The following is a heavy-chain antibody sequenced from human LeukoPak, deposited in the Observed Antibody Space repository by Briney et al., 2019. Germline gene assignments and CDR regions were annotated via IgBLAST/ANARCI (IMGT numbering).Heavy chain of an antibody. J-gene: IGHJ4*02. CDR3: AKALYYYDSSGPFDY. V-gene: IGHV3-9*03. CDR2: ISWNSGSI. D-gene: IGHD3-22*01. CDR1: GFTFDDYA. Sequence: GGSLRLSCAASGFTFDDYAMHWVRQAPGKGLEWVSGISWNSGSIGYADSMKGRFTISRDNAKNSLYLQMNSLRAEDMALYYCAKALYYYDSSGPFDYWGQGTLVTVSS.